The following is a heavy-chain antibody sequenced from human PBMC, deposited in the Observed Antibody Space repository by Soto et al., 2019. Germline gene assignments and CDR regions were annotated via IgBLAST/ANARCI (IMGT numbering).Heavy chain of an antibody. CDR2: ISQSGNT. J-gene: IGHJ4*02. D-gene: IGHD6-6*01. V-gene: IGHV4-34*01. CDR3: ARAPKVSGSSQTRPDF. CDR1: SASFSVYY. Sequence: ETLSLSCAIYSASFSVYYWSGIRQPAGKGLEWIGEISQSGNTNYSPSLKSLVSISIDTSKKQFSLNLASVSAADTAVYYCARAPKVSGSSQTRPDFWGQGTPVTVSS.